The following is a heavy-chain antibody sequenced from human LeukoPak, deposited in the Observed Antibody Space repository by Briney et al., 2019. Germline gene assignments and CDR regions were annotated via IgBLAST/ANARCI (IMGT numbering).Heavy chain of an antibody. CDR2: IYSGGST. V-gene: IGHV3-53*01. J-gene: IGHJ5*02. D-gene: IGHD6-6*01. CDR1: GFTVSSNY. Sequence: PGGSLRLSCAASGFTVSSNYMSWVRQAPGKGLEWVSVIYSGGSTYYADSVKGRFTISRDNSKNTLYLQMNSLRAEDTAVYYCARVIAARGEGDWFDPWGQGTLVTVSS. CDR3: ARVIAARGEGDWFDP.